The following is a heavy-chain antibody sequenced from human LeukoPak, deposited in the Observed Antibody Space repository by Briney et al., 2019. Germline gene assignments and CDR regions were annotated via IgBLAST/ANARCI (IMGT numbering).Heavy chain of an antibody. D-gene: IGHD2-21*02. CDR1: GGSISTYY. Sequence: SETLSLTCTVSGGSISTYYWSWIRQPPGKGLEWIGYIYYIGSTNYNPSLKSRVTMPVDTSKHQFSLKLNSVTAADTALYYCARSAVTAPRWFDPWGQGTLVTVSS. V-gene: IGHV4-59*08. J-gene: IGHJ5*02. CDR2: IYYIGST. CDR3: ARSAVTAPRWFDP.